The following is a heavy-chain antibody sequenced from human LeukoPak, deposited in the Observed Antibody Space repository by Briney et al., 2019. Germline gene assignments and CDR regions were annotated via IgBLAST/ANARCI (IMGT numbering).Heavy chain of an antibody. Sequence: SETLSLTCTVSGGSINSHYWSWIRQPPGKGLEWIGYIYHIGTTNYNPSLKSRVTISVVTSKNQFSLMLSSVTAADEAVYYFASSWGHYHFDYWGQGTLVTVSS. CDR1: GGSINSHY. D-gene: IGHD1-26*01. J-gene: IGHJ4*02. CDR3: ASSWGHYHFDY. V-gene: IGHV4-59*11. CDR2: IYHIGTT.